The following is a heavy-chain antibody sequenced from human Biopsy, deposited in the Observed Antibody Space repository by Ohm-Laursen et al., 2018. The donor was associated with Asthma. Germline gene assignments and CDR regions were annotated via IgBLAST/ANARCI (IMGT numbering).Heavy chain of an antibody. Sequence: SLRLSCAASGFTVSTNGMSWVRQPPGKGLEWVSVIYSGGGTYYADSVQGRVTISRDNSKNMLSLQMNSLRAEDTAVYYCARAYGGSFFSGSFDIWGQGTMVTASS. D-gene: IGHD4-23*01. CDR2: IYSGGGT. V-gene: IGHV3-53*01. CDR3: ARAYGGSFFSGSFDI. CDR1: GFTVSTNG. J-gene: IGHJ3*02.